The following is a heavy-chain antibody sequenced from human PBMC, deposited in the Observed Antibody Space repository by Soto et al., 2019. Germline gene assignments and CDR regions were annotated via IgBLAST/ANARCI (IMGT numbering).Heavy chain of an antibody. D-gene: IGHD3-10*01. J-gene: IGHJ4*02. CDR1: GGPIKTGDYY. V-gene: IGHV4-30-4*01. CDR2: VFYSGAT. Sequence: LSLTCNVSGGPIKTGDYYWNWIRQPPGKGLEWIGYVFYSGATNYSPSLKSRAAISMDTSKNQFSLSLTSVTAADTAVYYCARAGFSYGNLLFWGQGIRVTVSS. CDR3: ARAGFSYGNLLF.